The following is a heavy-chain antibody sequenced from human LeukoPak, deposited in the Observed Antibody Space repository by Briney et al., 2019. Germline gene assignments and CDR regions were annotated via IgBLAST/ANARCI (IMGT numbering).Heavy chain of an antibody. D-gene: IGHD6-6*01. Sequence: PGGSLRLSCAASGFTFSSYSMNWVRQAPGKGLEWVSSISSSSSYIYYADSAKGRFTISRDNAKNSLYLQMNSLRAEDTAVYYCARQYSSSWDFDYWGQGTLVTVSS. J-gene: IGHJ4*02. CDR1: GFTFSSYS. CDR3: ARQYSSSWDFDY. CDR2: ISSSSSYI. V-gene: IGHV3-21*01.